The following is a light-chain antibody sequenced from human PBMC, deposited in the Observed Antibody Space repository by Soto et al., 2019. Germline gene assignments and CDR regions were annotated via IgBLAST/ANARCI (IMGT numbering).Light chain of an antibody. CDR1: SSDVGGYNY. V-gene: IGLV2-14*03. CDR3: SSYTSSSTPYV. CDR2: EVS. Sequence: QSVLTQPASVSGSPGQSITISCTGTSSDVGGYNYVSWYQQHPGKAPKVMIYEVSNRPSGVPNRFSGSKSGNTASLTISGLQAEDEADYYCSSYTSSSTPYVFGTGNKVTVL. J-gene: IGLJ1*01.